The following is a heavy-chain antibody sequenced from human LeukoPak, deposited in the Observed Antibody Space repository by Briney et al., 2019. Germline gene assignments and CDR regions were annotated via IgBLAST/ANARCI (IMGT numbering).Heavy chain of an antibody. Sequence: SETLSLTCTVSGGSISSSSYYWGWIRQPPGKGLEWIGSIYYSGSTYYNPSLKSRVTISVDTSKNQFSLKLSSVTAADTAVYYCARRGVLLWLGESNFDYWGQGTLVTVSS. V-gene: IGHV4-39*01. CDR3: ARRGVLLWLGESNFDY. CDR2: IYYSGST. CDR1: GGSISSSSYY. D-gene: IGHD3-10*01. J-gene: IGHJ4*02.